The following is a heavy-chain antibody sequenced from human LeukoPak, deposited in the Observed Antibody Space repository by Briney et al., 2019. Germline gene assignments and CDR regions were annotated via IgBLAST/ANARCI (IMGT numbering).Heavy chain of an antibody. CDR3: ARYYYDSSGYYYFDY. CDR1: GGSISSYY. Sequence: SETLPLTCIVSGGSISSYYWSWIRQPPGKGLEWIGSIYYSGSTNYNPSLKSRVTISVDTSKKQFSLKLSSVTAADTAVFYCARYYYDSSGYYYFDYWGQGTLVTVSS. CDR2: IYYSGST. V-gene: IGHV4-59*08. D-gene: IGHD3-22*01. J-gene: IGHJ4*02.